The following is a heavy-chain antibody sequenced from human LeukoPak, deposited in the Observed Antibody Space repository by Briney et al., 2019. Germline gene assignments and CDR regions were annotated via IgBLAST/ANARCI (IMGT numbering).Heavy chain of an antibody. CDR1: GFTFTDYW. J-gene: IGHJ6*03. Sequence: PGGSLRLSCGASGFTFTDYWMSWVRQAPEKGLEWVANIKQDGSEKYYVDSVKGRFTISRDNAKNSLYLQMNSLRADDTAVYYCARENDYTDYGQDYNYYMDVWGNGTTVTVSS. CDR2: IKQDGSEK. V-gene: IGHV3-7*01. CDR3: ARENDYTDYGQDYNYYMDV. D-gene: IGHD4-17*01.